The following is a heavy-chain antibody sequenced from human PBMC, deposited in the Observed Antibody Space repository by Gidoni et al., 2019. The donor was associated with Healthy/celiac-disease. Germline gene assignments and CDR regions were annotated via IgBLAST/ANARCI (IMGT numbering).Heavy chain of an antibody. Sequence: TLRDGLEWIGEINHSGSTNYNPSLKSRVTISVDTSKNQFSLKLSSVTAADTAVYYCASGAGYNWKALGYYYYGMDVWGQGTTVTVSS. J-gene: IGHJ6*02. V-gene: IGHV4-34*01. CDR2: INHSGST. D-gene: IGHD1-1*01. CDR3: ASGAGYNWKALGYYYYGMDV.